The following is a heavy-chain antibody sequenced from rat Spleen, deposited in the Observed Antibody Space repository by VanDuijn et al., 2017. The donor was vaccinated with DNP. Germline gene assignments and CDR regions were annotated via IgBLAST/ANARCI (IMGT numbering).Heavy chain of an antibody. Sequence: EVHLVESGGGLVQPGRSLKLSCVVSRFTFNNYWMTWFRQVPGTGLEWVASITSPGGVNTYFRDSVRGRFTISRDDAKSTLYLQMDSLRSEETATYFCARTHFNNGNYEGYFDFWGPGTMVTVSS. V-gene: IGHV5-31*01. CDR3: ARTHFNNGNYEGYFDF. CDR1: RFTFNNYW. D-gene: IGHD1-3*01. J-gene: IGHJ1*01. CDR2: ITSPGGVNT.